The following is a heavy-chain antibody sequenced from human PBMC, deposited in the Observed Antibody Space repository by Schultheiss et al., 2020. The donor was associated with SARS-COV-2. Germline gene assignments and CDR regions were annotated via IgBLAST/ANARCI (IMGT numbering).Heavy chain of an antibody. CDR1: GFTVSSND. D-gene: IGHD3-22*01. J-gene: IGHJ6*02. CDR3: ARDRPPYYYDSSGYFPYYGMDV. V-gene: IGHV3-23*01. Sequence: GGSLRLSCAASGFTVSSNDMSWVRQAPGKGLEWVSTITCSDGSTYYADSVKGRFTICRDNSKNTLYLQMNSLRTEDTAVYYCARDRPPYYYDSSGYFPYYGMDVWGQGTTVTVSS. CDR2: ITCSDGST.